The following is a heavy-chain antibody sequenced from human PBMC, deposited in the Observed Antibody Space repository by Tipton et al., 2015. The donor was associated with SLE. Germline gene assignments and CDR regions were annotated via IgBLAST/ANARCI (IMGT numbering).Heavy chain of an antibody. CDR2: IYHSGST. D-gene: IGHD3-3*01. J-gene: IGHJ2*01. Sequence: LRLSCAVYGGSFSGYYWTWIRQPPGKGLEWIGSIYHSGSTYYNPSLKSRVTISVDTSKNQFSLKLSSVTAADTAVYYCARGVGVVIIRGWYFDLWRRGTLVTVSS. CDR3: ARGVGVVIIRGWYFDL. V-gene: IGHV4-34*01. CDR1: GGSFSGYY.